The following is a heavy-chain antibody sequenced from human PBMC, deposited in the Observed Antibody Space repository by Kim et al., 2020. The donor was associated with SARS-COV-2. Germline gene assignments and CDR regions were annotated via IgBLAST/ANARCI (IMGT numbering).Heavy chain of an antibody. V-gene: IGHV3-21*01. D-gene: IGHD6-13*01. CDR1: GFTFSSYS. CDR3: ARDHRIATPGTGLDV. CDR2: ISSSSSYI. J-gene: IGHJ6*02. Sequence: GGSLRLSCAASGFTFSSYSMNWVRQAPGKGLEWVSSISSSSSYIYYADSLKGRFTISRDNAKNSLYLQMNSLRAEDTAVYYCARDHRIATPGTGLDVWGQGTTVTVSS.